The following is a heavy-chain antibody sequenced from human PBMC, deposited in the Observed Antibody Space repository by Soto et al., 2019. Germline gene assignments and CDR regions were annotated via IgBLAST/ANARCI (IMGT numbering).Heavy chain of an antibody. V-gene: IGHV4-34*01. CDR3: ARGGYDFWSGYTV. Sequence: PSETLSLTCAVYVGSFSGYYWSLIRQPPGKGLEWIGEINHSGSTNYNPSLKSRVTISVDTSKNKFSLKLSSVTAADTAVYYCARGGYDFWSGYTVWGQGTTVTVSS. CDR1: VGSFSGYY. CDR2: INHSGST. J-gene: IGHJ6*02. D-gene: IGHD3-3*01.